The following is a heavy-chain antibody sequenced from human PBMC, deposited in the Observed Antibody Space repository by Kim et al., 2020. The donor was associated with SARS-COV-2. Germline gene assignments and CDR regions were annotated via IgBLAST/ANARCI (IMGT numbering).Heavy chain of an antibody. CDR3: AREGENSSPLWDAFDI. J-gene: IGHJ3*02. D-gene: IGHD6-6*01. Sequence: GGSLRLSCAASGFTFSSYGMHWVRQAPGKGLEWVAVIWYDGSNKYYADSVKGRFTISRDNSKNTLYLQMNSLRAEDTAVYYCAREGENSSPLWDAFDIWGQGTMVTVSS. CDR1: GFTFSSYG. CDR2: IWYDGSNK. V-gene: IGHV3-33*01.